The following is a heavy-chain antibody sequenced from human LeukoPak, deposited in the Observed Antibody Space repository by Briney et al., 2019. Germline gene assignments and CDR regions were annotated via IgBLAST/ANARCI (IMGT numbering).Heavy chain of an antibody. CDR1: GGSISSSNW. CDR3: ARDLLWFGELLGSYYYYGMDV. J-gene: IGHJ6*02. V-gene: IGHV4-4*02. CDR2: IYHSGST. D-gene: IGHD3-10*01. Sequence: SSETLSLTCAVSGGSISSSNWWSWVRQPPGKGLEWIGEIYHSGSTNYNPSLKSRVTMSVDKSKNQFSLKLSSVTAADTAVYYCARDLLWFGELLGSYYYYGMDVWGQGTTVTVSS.